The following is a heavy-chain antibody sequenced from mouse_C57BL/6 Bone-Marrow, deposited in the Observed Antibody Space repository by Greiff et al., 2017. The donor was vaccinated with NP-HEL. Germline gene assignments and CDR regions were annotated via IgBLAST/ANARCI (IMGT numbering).Heavy chain of an antibody. J-gene: IGHJ4*01. Sequence: QVQLQQPGPELVKPGASVKLSCKASGYTFTSYWMHWVKQRPGQGLEWIGNINPSNGGTNYNEKFKSKATLTVDKAASTAYMQLSSLTSADSAVYYCAREGGTGAMDYWGQGTSVTVSS. D-gene: IGHD4-1*01. CDR3: AREGGTGAMDY. V-gene: IGHV1-53*01. CDR1: GYTFTSYW. CDR2: INPSNGGT.